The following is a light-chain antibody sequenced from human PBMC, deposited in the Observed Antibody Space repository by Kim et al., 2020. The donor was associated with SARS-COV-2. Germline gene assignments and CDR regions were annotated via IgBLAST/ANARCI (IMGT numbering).Light chain of an antibody. CDR1: SSDFGSYNL. CDR2: EVS. CDR3: CSYAGSSTSVV. J-gene: IGLJ2*01. V-gene: IGLV2-23*02. Sequence: SITISCTGTSSDFGSYNLVSWYQQHPGKAPKLMIYEVSKRPSGVSNRFSGSKSGNTASLTISGLQAEDEADYYCCSYAGSSTSVVFGGGTQLTVL.